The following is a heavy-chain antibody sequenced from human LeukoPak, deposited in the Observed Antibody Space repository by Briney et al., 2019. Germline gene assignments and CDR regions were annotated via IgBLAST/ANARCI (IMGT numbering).Heavy chain of an antibody. CDR2: IYTSGST. D-gene: IGHD6-13*01. V-gene: IGHV4-4*08. CDR1: GGSISSYY. CDR3: ARGYSSSWPPGWFDP. Sequence: SETLSLTCTVSGGSISSYYWSWIRQPPGKGLEWIGRIYTSGSTNYNPSLKSRVTISVDTSKNQFSLKLSSVTAADTAVYYCARGYSSSWPPGWFDPWGQGTLVTVSS. J-gene: IGHJ5*02.